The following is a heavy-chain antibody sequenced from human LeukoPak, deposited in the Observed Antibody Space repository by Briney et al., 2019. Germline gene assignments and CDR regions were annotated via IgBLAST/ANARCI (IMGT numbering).Heavy chain of an antibody. CDR3: ARGPRGYSGYDYGRVFDY. J-gene: IGHJ4*02. Sequence: GGSLRLSCAASGFTFSSYSMSWVRQAPGKGLEWVSSISSSSSYIYYADSVKGRFTISRDNAKNSLYLQMNSPRAEDTAVYYCARGPRGYSGYDYGRVFDYWGQGTLVTVSS. CDR2: ISSSSSYI. V-gene: IGHV3-21*01. D-gene: IGHD5-12*01. CDR1: GFTFSSYS.